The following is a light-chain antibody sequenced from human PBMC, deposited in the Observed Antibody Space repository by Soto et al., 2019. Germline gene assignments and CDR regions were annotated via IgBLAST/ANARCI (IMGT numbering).Light chain of an antibody. V-gene: IGLV2-14*01. CDR2: EVT. CDR1: SSDVGGYNY. CDR3: SSFTSRFTFNYI. Sequence: QSVLTQPASVSGSPGQSITISCTGTSSDVGGYNYVSWYQQHPGKAPKIIIYEVTNRPSGVSNRFSGSKSGNTASLTISGLQAEDDADYYCSSFTSRFTFNYIFGTGTQLTVL. J-gene: IGLJ1*01.